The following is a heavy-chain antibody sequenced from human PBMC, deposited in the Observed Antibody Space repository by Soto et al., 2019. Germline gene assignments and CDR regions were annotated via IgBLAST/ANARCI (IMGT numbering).Heavy chain of an antibody. Sequence: AASVKVSCKASGYTFTSYGISWVRQAPGQGLEWMGWISAYNGNTNYAQKLQGRVTMTTDTSTSTAYMELRSLRSDDTAVYYCARVSGYYDSSGYYGMDVWGQGTTVTVS. CDR3: ARVSGYYDSSGYYGMDV. D-gene: IGHD3-22*01. J-gene: IGHJ6*02. V-gene: IGHV1-18*01. CDR1: GYTFTSYG. CDR2: ISAYNGNT.